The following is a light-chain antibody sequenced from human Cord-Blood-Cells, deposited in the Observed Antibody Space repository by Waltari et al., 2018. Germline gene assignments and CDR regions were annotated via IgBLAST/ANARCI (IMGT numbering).Light chain of an antibody. J-gene: IGKJ2*02. Sequence: DIQMTQSPFSLSASVGDRVTITWRASQGISSYLNWYQQKPGKAPKLLIYAASSLQSGVPSRFSGSGSGTDFTLTISSLQPEDFATYYCQQSYSTSCTFGQGTKLEIK. CDR1: QGISSY. CDR2: AAS. CDR3: QQSYSTSCT. V-gene: IGKV1-39*01.